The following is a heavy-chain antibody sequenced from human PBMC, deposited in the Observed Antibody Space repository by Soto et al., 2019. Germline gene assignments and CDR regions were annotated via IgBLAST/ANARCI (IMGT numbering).Heavy chain of an antibody. D-gene: IGHD3-3*01. Sequence: SETLSLTCTVSGGSISSGDYYWCWIRQPPGKGLEWIGDMYYSGRTYYNPSLKSRVTISVDTSKNQFSLKLSSVTAADTAVYYCARDGFFGRSGYFDYWGQGTLVTVSS. CDR3: ARDGFFGRSGYFDY. J-gene: IGHJ4*02. V-gene: IGHV4-30-4*01. CDR2: MYYSGRT. CDR1: GGSISSGDYY.